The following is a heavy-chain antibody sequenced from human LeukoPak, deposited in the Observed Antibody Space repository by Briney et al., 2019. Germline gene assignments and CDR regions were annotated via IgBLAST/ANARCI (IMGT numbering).Heavy chain of an antibody. Sequence: ASVKVSCTASGVTFSSYAISWVRQAPGQGLEWMGRIIPILGIANYAQKFQGRVTITADKSTSTAYMELSSLRSEDTAVYYCARGLYYDSSGYLLNWGQGTLVTVSS. V-gene: IGHV1-69*04. CDR3: ARGLYYDSSGYLLN. J-gene: IGHJ4*02. CDR1: GVTFSSYA. D-gene: IGHD3-22*01. CDR2: IIPILGIA.